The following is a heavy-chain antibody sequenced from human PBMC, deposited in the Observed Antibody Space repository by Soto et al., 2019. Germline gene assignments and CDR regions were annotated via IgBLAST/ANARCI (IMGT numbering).Heavy chain of an antibody. CDR2: INHSGST. CDR3: ARGYGRIFDY. J-gene: IGHJ4*02. Sequence: QVQLQQWGAGLLKPSETLSLTCAVYGGSFSGYYWNWIRQPPGKGLEWIGEINHSGSTNYNPSLKSRVTISVDTSKNQFSLKLSFVTAADTAVYYCARGYGRIFDYWGQGTLVTVSS. CDR1: GGSFSGYY. V-gene: IGHV4-34*01. D-gene: IGHD3-10*01.